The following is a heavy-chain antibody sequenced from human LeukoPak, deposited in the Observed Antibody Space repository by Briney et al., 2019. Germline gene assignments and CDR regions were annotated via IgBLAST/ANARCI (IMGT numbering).Heavy chain of an antibody. J-gene: IGHJ6*02. V-gene: IGHV1-2*02. CDR1: GYTFTAYY. CDR2: INPNSGGT. D-gene: IGHD2-15*01. Sequence: ASVTVSCKASGYTFTAYYMHWVRQAPGQGLEWMGWINPNSGGTNYAQKFQGRVTMTRDTSISTANMELSRLRSDDTAVYYCARGGVVVVVASYYYYGMDVWGQGTTVTVSS. CDR3: ARGGVVVVVASYYYYGMDV.